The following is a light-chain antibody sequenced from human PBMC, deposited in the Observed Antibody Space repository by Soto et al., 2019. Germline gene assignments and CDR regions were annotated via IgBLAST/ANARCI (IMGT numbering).Light chain of an antibody. CDR2: DAS. V-gene: IGKV1-5*01. Sequence: DIPMTQSPSTLSASVGDRVTITCRASQSISSWLAWYQQKPGKAPKVLIFDASSLESGVPSRFSGSGSATEFTLTISSLQPDDFATYYCQQYSTYPWTFGPGTKVEIK. CDR1: QSISSW. CDR3: QQYSTYPWT. J-gene: IGKJ1*01.